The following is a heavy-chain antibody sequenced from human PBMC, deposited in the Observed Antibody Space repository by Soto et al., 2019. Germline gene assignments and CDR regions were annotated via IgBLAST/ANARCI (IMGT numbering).Heavy chain of an antibody. J-gene: IGHJ4*02. Sequence: EVQLLESGGGLVQPGGSLRLSCAASGFTFNNYDMTWVLESPGKGLELVSAISGGGDTTSYADSVKGRFTVSRDGSKNTLYLQMRSLRAEDTSLYYCAKGRGGSGSLTPLVEFCVQGTLVTVSS. CDR2: ISGGGDTT. CDR1: GFTFNNYD. D-gene: IGHD3-10*01. V-gene: IGHV3-23*01. CDR3: AKGRGGSGSLTPLVEF.